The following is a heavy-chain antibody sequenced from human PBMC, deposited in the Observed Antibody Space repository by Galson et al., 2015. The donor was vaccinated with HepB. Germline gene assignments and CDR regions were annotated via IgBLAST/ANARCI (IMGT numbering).Heavy chain of an antibody. CDR2: ISLDGRQK. Sequence: SLRLSCAASGFIFSTYGMHWVRQAPGKGLEWVAVISLDGRQKYYADSVKGRFTISRDNSKNTLYLQMNSLRAEDTALYHCAKDFRDAFDLWGQGTLVTVSS. CDR3: AKDFRDAFDL. J-gene: IGHJ3*01. V-gene: IGHV3-30*18. CDR1: GFIFSTYG. D-gene: IGHD5-24*01.